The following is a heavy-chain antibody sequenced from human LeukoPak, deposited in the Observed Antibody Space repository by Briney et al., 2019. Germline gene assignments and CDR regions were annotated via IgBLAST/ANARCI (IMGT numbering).Heavy chain of an antibody. Sequence: GGSLRLSCAASGFTFSGYGMHWVRQAPGKGLEWVAVISYDGSNKYYADSVKGRFTISRDNSKNTLYLQMNSLRAEDTAVYYCAKDPYYDSSGYYFGYFDYWGQGTLVTVSS. V-gene: IGHV3-30*18. CDR2: ISYDGSNK. CDR3: AKDPYYDSSGYYFGYFDY. D-gene: IGHD3-22*01. J-gene: IGHJ4*02. CDR1: GFTFSGYG.